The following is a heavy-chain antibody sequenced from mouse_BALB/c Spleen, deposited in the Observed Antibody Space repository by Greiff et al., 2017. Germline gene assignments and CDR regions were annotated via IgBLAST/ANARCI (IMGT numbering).Heavy chain of an antibody. CDR2: IWTGGGT. J-gene: IGHJ2*01. Sequence: QVQLKQSGPGLVAPSQSLSITCTVSGFSLTSYDISWIRQPPGKGLEWLGVIWTGGGTNYNSAFMSRLSISKDNSKSQVFLKMNSLQTDDTAIYYCVRDSPYDYLDYWGQGTTLTVSS. D-gene: IGHD2-3*01. CDR3: VRDSPYDYLDY. CDR1: GFSLTSYD. V-gene: IGHV2-9-2*01.